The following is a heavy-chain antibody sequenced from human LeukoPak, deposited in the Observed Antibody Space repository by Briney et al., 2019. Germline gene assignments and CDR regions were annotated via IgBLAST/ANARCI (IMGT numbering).Heavy chain of an antibody. CDR1: GGSISSYY. Sequence: SETLSLTCTVSGGSISSYYWSWIRQPAGKGLEWIGRIYTSGSTNYNPSLKSRVTISVDTSKNQFSLKLSSVTAADTAVYYCARQTIDYYGSGSYYKYYYGMDVWGQGTTVTVSS. CDR3: ARQTIDYYGSGSYYKYYYGMDV. CDR2: IYTSGST. V-gene: IGHV4-4*07. D-gene: IGHD3-10*01. J-gene: IGHJ6*02.